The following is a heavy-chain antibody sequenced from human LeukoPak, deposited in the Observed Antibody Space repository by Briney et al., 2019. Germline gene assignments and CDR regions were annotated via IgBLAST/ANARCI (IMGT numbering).Heavy chain of an antibody. D-gene: IGHD6-19*01. J-gene: IGHJ4*02. CDR2: ISAYNANT. V-gene: IGHV1-18*04. Sequence: ASVKVSCKASGYTFTSYGINWVRKAPGQGLEWMGWISAYNANTNYAQKFQGRVTMTTDTSTSTIYMELRNLRSDDTAVYYCARDASIAGAGSFDYWGQGTLVTVSS. CDR3: ARDASIAGAGSFDY. CDR1: GYTFTSYG.